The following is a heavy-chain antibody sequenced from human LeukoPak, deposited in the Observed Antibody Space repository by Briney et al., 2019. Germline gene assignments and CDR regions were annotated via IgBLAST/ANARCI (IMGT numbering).Heavy chain of an antibody. V-gene: IGHV3-23*01. J-gene: IGHJ4*02. D-gene: IGHD2-2*01. CDR3: AKTFCSSPSCYSPDY. CDR2: ISVSGDTT. Sequence: GGSLRLSCAASGFTFSTYAMSCVRQAPGKGLEWVSFISVSGDTTYYADSVKGRFTISRDNSKNTLYLQMNSLRAEDTAVYYCAKTFCSSPSCYSPDYWGQGTLVTVSS. CDR1: GFTFSTYA.